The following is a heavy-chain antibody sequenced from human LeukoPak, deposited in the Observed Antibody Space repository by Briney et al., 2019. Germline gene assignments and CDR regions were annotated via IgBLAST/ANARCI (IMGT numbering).Heavy chain of an antibody. V-gene: IGHV3-48*02. D-gene: IGHD3-22*01. CDR1: GFTFSSYS. J-gene: IGHJ4*02. CDR3: ARGATYYYDSSGYGFIDY. CDR2: ISSSSSTI. Sequence: PGGSLRLSCAASGFTFSSYSMNWVRQAPGKGLEWVSYISSSSSTIYYADSVKGRFTISRDNAKNSLYLQMNSLRDEDTAVYYCARGATYYYDSSGYGFIDYWGQGTLVTVSS.